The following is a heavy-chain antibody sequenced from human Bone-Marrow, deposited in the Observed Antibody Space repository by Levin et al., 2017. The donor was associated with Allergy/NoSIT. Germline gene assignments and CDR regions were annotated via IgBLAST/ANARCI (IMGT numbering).Heavy chain of an antibody. CDR3: AIFYCSGGSCYPQFYYGLDV. J-gene: IGHJ6*02. D-gene: IGHD2-15*01. V-gene: IGHV1-69*10. Sequence: GASVKVSCKASGGTFGTYGTSWVRQAPGQGLEWMGAILPIFDIRNYAQKFQGRLTITADKSTGTAYMELSSLRSEDTADYYCAIFYCSGGSCYPQFYYGLDVWGHGTTVTVSS. CDR2: ILPIFDIR. CDR1: GGTFGTYG.